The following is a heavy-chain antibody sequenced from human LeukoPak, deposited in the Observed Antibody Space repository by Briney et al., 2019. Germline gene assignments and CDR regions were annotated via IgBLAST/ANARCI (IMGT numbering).Heavy chain of an antibody. D-gene: IGHD3-22*01. J-gene: IGHJ4*02. Sequence: ASVKVSCKASGYTFTGYYMHWVRQAPGQGLEWMGWVNPTSGGTNYAQKFQGRVTMTRDTSISTVYMELSSLRSDDTAVYYCARDSSGFYYVHWGQGTLVTVSS. CDR2: VNPTSGGT. CDR3: ARDSSGFYYVH. V-gene: IGHV1-2*02. CDR1: GYTFTGYY.